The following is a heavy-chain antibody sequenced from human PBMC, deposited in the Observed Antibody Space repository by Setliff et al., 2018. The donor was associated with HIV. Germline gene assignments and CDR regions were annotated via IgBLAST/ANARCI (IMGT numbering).Heavy chain of an antibody. D-gene: IGHD2-15*01. CDR3: ARDKVVVAAGWFDP. Sequence: GASVKVSCKASGYTFTNYAINWVRQAPGQGLEWMGGIIPIFGTANYDQRFQGRVTITADETTSTAYMELSSLRSEDTAVYFCARDKVVVAAGWFDPWGQGTLVTVSS. CDR2: IIPIFGTA. V-gene: IGHV1-69*13. CDR1: GYTFTNYA. J-gene: IGHJ5*02.